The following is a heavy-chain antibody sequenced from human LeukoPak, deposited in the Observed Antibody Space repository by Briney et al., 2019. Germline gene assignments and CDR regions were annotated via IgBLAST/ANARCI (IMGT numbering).Heavy chain of an antibody. J-gene: IGHJ6*02. D-gene: IGHD3-10*01. CDR3: ARDMWFGELSPLYYYGMDV. Sequence: GGSLRLSCAASGFTFSSYAMHWVRQAPGKGLEWVAVISYDGSNKYYADSVKGRFTISRDNSKNTLYLQMNSLRAEDTAVYYCARDMWFGELSPLYYYGMDVWGQGTTVTVSS. V-gene: IGHV3-30*04. CDR2: ISYDGSNK. CDR1: GFTFSSYA.